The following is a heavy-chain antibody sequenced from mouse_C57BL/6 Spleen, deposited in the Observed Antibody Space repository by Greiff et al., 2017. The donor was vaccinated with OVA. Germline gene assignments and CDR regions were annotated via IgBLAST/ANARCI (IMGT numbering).Heavy chain of an antibody. CDR1: GYTFTSYG. V-gene: IGHV1-81*01. CDR3: ARWGELGREYFDY. J-gene: IGHJ2*01. CDR2: IYPRSGNT. D-gene: IGHD4-1*01. Sequence: VKLLESGAELARPGASVKLSCKASGYTFTSYGISWVKQRTGQGLEWIGEIYPRSGNTYYNEKFKGKATLTADKSSSTAYMELRSLTSEDSAVYFCARWGELGREYFDYWGQGTTLTVSS.